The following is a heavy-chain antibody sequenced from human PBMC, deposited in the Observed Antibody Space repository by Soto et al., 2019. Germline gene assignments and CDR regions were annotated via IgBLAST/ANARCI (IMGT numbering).Heavy chain of an antibody. CDR3: TTDGYDFWSGLFDY. Sequence: GGSLRLSCAASGFTFSSAWINWVRQAPGKGLEWVGRIKSKTDGGTTDYAAPVKGRFTISRDDSKNTLYLQMNSLKTEDTAVYYCTTDGYDFWSGLFDYWGQGTLVTVSS. J-gene: IGHJ4*02. CDR1: GFTFSSAW. V-gene: IGHV3-15*07. D-gene: IGHD3-3*01. CDR2: IKSKTDGGTT.